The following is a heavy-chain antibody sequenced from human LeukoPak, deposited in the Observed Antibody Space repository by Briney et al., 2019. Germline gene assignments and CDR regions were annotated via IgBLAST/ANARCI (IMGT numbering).Heavy chain of an antibody. CDR2: IRDDGSTR. J-gene: IGHJ4*02. D-gene: IGHD4-11*01. CDR1: GFTFSRSG. V-gene: IGHV3-30*02. Sequence: GGSLRLSCAASGFTFSRSGLHWVRQAPGKGLEWEAFIRDDGSTRYYADSVKGRFTISRDNAKNSLYLQMNSLRAEDTAVYYCARERDYSKWNFDYWGQGTPVTVSS. CDR3: ARERDYSKWNFDY.